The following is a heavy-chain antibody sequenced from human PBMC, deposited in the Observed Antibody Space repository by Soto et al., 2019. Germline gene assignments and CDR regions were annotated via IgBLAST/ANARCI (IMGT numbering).Heavy chain of an antibody. Sequence: GGSPRLSCAASGFTFSSYGMHWVRQAPGKGLEWVAVIWYDGSNKYYADSVKGRFTISRDNSKNTLYLQMNSLRAEDTAVYYCARELRYFDWLLGRNIYGMDVWGQGTTVTVSS. V-gene: IGHV3-33*01. CDR1: GFTFSSYG. J-gene: IGHJ6*02. CDR2: IWYDGSNK. CDR3: ARELRYFDWLLGRNIYGMDV. D-gene: IGHD3-9*01.